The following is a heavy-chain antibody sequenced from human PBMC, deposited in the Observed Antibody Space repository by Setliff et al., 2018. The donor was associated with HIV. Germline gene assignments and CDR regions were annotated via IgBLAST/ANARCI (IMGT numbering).Heavy chain of an antibody. CDR2: ISSTGNVM. CDR3: AKDGGPMGIGDYYMDV. D-gene: IGHD3-16*01. Sequence: GGSLRLSCAGSGFSFSSYEMNWVRQAPGKGLEWVSHISSTGNVMDYADFVQGRFTISRDNSKNTVYLQMNSLTAEDTAVYYCAKDGGPMGIGDYYMDVWGQGTTVTVSS. CDR1: GFSFSSYE. V-gene: IGHV3-48*03. J-gene: IGHJ6*03.